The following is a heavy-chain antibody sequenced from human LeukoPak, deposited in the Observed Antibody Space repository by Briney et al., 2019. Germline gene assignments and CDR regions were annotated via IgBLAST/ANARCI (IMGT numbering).Heavy chain of an antibody. CDR3: GGDCYGGYYYYMDV. J-gene: IGHJ6*03. V-gene: IGHV4-38-2*02. CDR1: GYSISTGYF. CDR2: IYHSGST. Sequence: PSETLSLTCTVSGYSISTGYFWGWIRQPPGKGLEWIGNIYHSGSTYYNPSLTSRVTISVDTSKNQFSLNLSSVTAADTAVYYCGGDCYGGYYYYMDVWGKGTTVTVSS. D-gene: IGHD2-21*02.